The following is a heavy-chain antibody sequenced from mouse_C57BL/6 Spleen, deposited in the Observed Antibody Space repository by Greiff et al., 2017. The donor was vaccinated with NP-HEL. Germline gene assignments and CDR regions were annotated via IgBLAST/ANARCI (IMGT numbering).Heavy chain of an antibody. CDR3: ARSGGSSYGGYAMDY. D-gene: IGHD1-1*01. J-gene: IGHJ4*01. CDR2: IYPGGGYT. CDR1: GYTFTNYW. V-gene: IGHV1-63*01. Sequence: QVQLQQSGAELVRPGTSVKMSCKASGYTFTNYWIGWAKQRPGHGLEWIGDIYPGGGYTNYTEKFKGKATLTADKSSSTAYMQFSSLTSEDSAIYYCARSGGSSYGGYAMDYWGQGTSVTVSS.